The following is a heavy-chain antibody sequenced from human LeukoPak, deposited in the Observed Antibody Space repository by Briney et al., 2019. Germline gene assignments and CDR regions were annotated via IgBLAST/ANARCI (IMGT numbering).Heavy chain of an antibody. V-gene: IGHV3-23*01. CDR3: AKAGIPPFVIFPAPRIPAPLEY. J-gene: IGHJ4*02. CDR2: ISGGGGST. D-gene: IGHD6-13*01. CDR1: GFTFSNFA. Sequence: GGSLRLSCAASGFTFSNFAMSWVRQAPGKGLEWVSTISGGGGSTYFADSVKGRLTISRDSSKNMLYLQMDSLRAEDTAVYYCAKAGIPPFVIFPAPRIPAPLEYGGREPLVTVSS.